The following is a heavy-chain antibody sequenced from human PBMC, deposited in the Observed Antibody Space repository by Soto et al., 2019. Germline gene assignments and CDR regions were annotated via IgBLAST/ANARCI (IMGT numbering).Heavy chain of an antibody. V-gene: IGHV3-74*01. J-gene: IGHJ6*03. CDR2: INSDGSST. CDR1: GFTFSSYW. Sequence: PGGSLRLSCAASGFTFSSYWMHWVRQAPGKGLVWVSRINSDGSSTSYADSVKGRFTISRDNAKNTLYLQMNSLRAEDTAVYYCAGPSTYYYYYYMDVWGKGTTVTVSS. CDR3: AGPSTYYYYYYMDV.